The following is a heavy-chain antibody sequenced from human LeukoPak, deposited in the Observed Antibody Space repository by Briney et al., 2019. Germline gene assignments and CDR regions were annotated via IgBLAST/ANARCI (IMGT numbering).Heavy chain of an antibody. V-gene: IGHV3-30*04. CDR1: GFTFSNYA. J-gene: IGHJ4*02. D-gene: IGHD6-13*01. CDR3: ARALGSSWDSSLDS. CDR2: ISYDGSVE. Sequence: GGSLRLSCAASGFTFSNYAMHWVRQAPGKGLEWVALISYDGSVEKNAASVKGRFTISRDNSKNTLYLQMNSLRIEDTAVYYCARALGSSWDSSLDSWGQGTLVPVSS.